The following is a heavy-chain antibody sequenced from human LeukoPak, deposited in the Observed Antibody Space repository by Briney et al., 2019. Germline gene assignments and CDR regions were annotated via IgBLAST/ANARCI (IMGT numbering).Heavy chain of an antibody. Sequence: GGSLSLSCAVSGLTVSSNYMSWVRHAPGKGLEWVSVIYSGGSTYYADSVKGRFTISRDNAKDSLYLQMNSLRAEDTAVYYCARDSGQLLQAFDIWGQGTMVTVSS. CDR2: IYSGGST. V-gene: IGHV3-53*01. J-gene: IGHJ3*02. CDR1: GLTVSSNY. CDR3: ARDSGQLLQAFDI. D-gene: IGHD2-15*01.